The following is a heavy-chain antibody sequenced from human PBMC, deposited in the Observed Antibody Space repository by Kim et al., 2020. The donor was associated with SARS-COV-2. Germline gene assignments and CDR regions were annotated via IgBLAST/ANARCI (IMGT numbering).Heavy chain of an antibody. CDR3: ARGIQLCTRYDY. Sequence: NYDQKFQGRVTITADKSTSTAYMELSSLRSEYTAVYYCARGIQLCTRYDYWGQGTLVTVAS. V-gene: IGHV1-69*04. J-gene: IGHJ4*02. D-gene: IGHD5-18*01.